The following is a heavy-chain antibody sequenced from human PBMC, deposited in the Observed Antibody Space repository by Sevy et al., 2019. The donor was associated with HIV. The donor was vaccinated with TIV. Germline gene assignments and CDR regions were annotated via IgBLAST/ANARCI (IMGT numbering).Heavy chain of an antibody. V-gene: IGHV3-21*01. J-gene: IGHJ4*02. CDR3: ARVRPYDTRDFDY. Sequence: GGSLRLSCVASGFTFRSYTMKWVRQAPGKELECVSSISSSGSYIYYADSVKGRFTISRDDAKNSLYLQMNTLRAEDAALYYCARVRPYDTRDFDYWGQGTLVTVSS. CDR1: GFTFRSYT. D-gene: IGHD3-22*01. CDR2: ISSSGSYI.